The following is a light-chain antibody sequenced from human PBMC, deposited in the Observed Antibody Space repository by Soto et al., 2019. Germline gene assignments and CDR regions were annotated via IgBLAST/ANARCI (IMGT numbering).Light chain of an antibody. CDR2: EVS. J-gene: IGLJ1*01. Sequence: QSVLAQPASVSGSPGQSITISCTGTSSDVGGYNYVSWYQQHPGKAPKLMIYEVSNRPSGVSNRFSGSKSGNTASLTISGLQAEDEADYYCSSYTSSSPHYVCANRNKLT. CDR3: SSYTSSSPHYV. CDR1: SSDVGGYNY. V-gene: IGLV2-14*01.